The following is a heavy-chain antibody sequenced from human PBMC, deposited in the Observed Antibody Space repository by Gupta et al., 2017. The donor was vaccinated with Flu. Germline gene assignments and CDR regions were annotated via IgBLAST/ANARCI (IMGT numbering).Heavy chain of an antibody. Sequence: YWGWIRQAPGKGLEWIGSIYYRGSTYYNPSLKSRVTISVDTSKNQFSLKLSSVTAADTAVYYCASVFHAELRDYYYYYMDVWGKGTTVTVSS. CDR2: IYYRGST. CDR1: Y. D-gene: IGHD3-16*01. J-gene: IGHJ6*03. V-gene: IGHV4-39*01. CDR3: ASVFHAELRDYYYYYMDV.